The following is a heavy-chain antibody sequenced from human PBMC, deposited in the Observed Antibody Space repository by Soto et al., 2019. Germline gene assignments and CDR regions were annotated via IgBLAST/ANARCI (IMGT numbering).Heavy chain of an antibody. Sequence: QVQLLQSGAEVKKPGSSVRVSCEASGGTFRTYSISWVRQAPGKGLKWMGEIIPIFGTINYAQKFQGRLTITADESTATVYMDLRSLRSDDTALCYCAKGAVAGTPTSYYYYGMDVWGQGTTVTVSS. V-gene: IGHV1-69*12. CDR2: IIPIFGTI. CDR3: AKGAVAGTPTSYYYYGMDV. J-gene: IGHJ6*02. CDR1: GGTFRTYS. D-gene: IGHD6-19*01.